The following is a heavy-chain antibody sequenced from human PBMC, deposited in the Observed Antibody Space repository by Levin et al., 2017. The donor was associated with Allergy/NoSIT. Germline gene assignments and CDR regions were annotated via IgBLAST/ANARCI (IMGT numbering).Heavy chain of an antibody. CDR2: ISYSGST. J-gene: IGHJ5*02. Sequence: SQTLSLTCTVSGGSISSNDYYWGWIRQPPGKGLEWIGTISYSGSTYYNPSLKSRVALSVDTSKSQFSLKLSSVTAADTAIYYCAREHLNYMPTVSPGGFDPWGQGTLVTVS. CDR1: GGSISSNDYY. CDR3: AREHLNYMPTVSPGGFDP. D-gene: IGHD4-17*01. V-gene: IGHV4-39*07.